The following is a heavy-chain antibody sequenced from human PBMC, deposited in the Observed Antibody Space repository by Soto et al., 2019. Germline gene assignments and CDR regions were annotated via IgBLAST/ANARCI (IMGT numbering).Heavy chain of an antibody. D-gene: IGHD3-10*01. CDR2: INPSGGST. Sequence: QVQLVQSGAEVKKPGASVKVSCKASGYTFTSYYMHWVRQAPGQGLEWMGIINPSGGSTSYAQKFQXXGXMXTDTCTSTGYMELSSLRSEDTGVYSCARDAGCGGLGWGQGTLVTVSS. J-gene: IGHJ4*02. CDR1: GYTFTSYY. V-gene: IGHV1-46*01. CDR3: ARDAGCGGLG.